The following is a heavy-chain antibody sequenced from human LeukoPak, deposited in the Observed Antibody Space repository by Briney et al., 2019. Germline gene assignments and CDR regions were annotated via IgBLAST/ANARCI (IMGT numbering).Heavy chain of an antibody. D-gene: IGHD2-15*01. V-gene: IGHV4-34*01. Sequence: SGTLSLPCAVYGGSFSGFYWSWIRPPPGEGREWIGEINHSGSTNYNPSLKSRVTISVDTSKNQFSLKLSSVTAADTAVYYCARAVVVAATQWGQGTLVTVSS. CDR2: INHSGST. CDR3: ARAVVVAATQ. J-gene: IGHJ4*02. CDR1: GGSFSGFY.